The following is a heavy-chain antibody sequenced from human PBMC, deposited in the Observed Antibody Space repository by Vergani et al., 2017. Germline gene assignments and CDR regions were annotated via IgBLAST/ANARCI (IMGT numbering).Heavy chain of an antibody. V-gene: IGHV3-53*01. Sequence: EVQLVESGGGLIQPGGSLRLSCAASGFTVSSNYMSWVRQAPGKGLEWVSVIYSGGSTYYADSVKGRFTISRDNSKNTLYLQMNSLRAEDTAVYYCARVQLHYDSSGYIDYYYYYMDVWGKGTTVTVSS. CDR1: GFTVSSNY. CDR3: ARVQLHYDSSGYIDYYYYYMDV. D-gene: IGHD3-22*01. CDR2: IYSGGST. J-gene: IGHJ6*03.